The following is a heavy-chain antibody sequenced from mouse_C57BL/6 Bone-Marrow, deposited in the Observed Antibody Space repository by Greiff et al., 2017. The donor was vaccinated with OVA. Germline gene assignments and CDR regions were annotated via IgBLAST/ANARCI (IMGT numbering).Heavy chain of an antibody. CDR1: GYTFTDYN. CDR2: INPNNGGT. V-gene: IGHV1-22*01. J-gene: IGHJ1*03. D-gene: IGHD1-1*01. Sequence: EVQLQQSGPELVKPGASVKMSCKASGYTFTDYNMHWVKQSHGKRLEWIGYINPNNGGTSYNQKFKGKATLTVNKSSSTAYMELRSLTSEDSAVYYCARSDYCGSSYRYFGVWGTGTTVTVSS. CDR3: ARSDYCGSSYRYFGV.